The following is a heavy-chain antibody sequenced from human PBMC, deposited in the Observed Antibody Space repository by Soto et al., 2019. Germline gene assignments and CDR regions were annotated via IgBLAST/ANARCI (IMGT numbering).Heavy chain of an antibody. J-gene: IGHJ5*02. CDR1: GFTPTTTP. D-gene: IGHD4-4*01. CDR3: AITTSTVSYWFDP. CDR2: VSGAASHT. V-gene: IGHV3-23*01. Sequence: GGSLRLSCAGSGFTPTTTPLSWVRQPPGKGLEWVATVSGAASHTYYVVSVKGRFTISRANTENSLFLQMNNLRVEDSAIYYCAITTSTVSYWFDPWGPGTQVTVSS.